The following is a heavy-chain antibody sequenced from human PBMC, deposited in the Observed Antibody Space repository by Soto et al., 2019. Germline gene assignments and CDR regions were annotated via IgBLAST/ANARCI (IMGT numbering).Heavy chain of an antibody. D-gene: IGHD4-17*01. CDR3: ARASSTEYYYYYGMDV. CDR2: MNPNSGNT. V-gene: IGHV1-8*01. J-gene: IGHJ6*02. CDR1: GYTFTSYD. Sequence: ASVKVSCNASGYTFTSYDINWVRQATGQGLEWMGWMNPNSGNTGYAQKFQGRVTMTRNTSISTAYMELSSLRSEDTAVYYCARASSTEYYYYYGMDVWGQGTTVTVSS.